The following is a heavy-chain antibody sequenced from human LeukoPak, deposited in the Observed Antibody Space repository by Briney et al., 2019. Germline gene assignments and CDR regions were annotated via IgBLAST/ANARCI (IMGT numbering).Heavy chain of an antibody. J-gene: IGHJ6*02. D-gene: IGHD4-23*01. Sequence: PGGSLRLSCSASGFSFSSYGMHWVRQAPGKGLEWVAVISYDGSNKYYADSVKGRFTISRDNSKNTLYLQMNSLRAEDTAVYYCAKGNLRGFYYYGMDVWGQGTTVTVSS. CDR3: AKGNLRGFYYYGMDV. CDR1: GFSFSSYG. V-gene: IGHV3-30*18. CDR2: ISYDGSNK.